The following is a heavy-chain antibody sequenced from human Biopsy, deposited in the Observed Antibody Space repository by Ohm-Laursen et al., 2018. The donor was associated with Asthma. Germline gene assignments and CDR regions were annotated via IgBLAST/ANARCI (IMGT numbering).Heavy chain of an antibody. V-gene: IGHV1-18*01. CDR1: GYTSNTAG. CDR3: ARAVDYSHYYGIDV. D-gene: IGHD3-10*01. Sequence: GASVKPSRKTSGYTSNTAGITCVPQAPGQGLECMGRISVYNGNTKVAQKLQDRVTMITDTSPSTAYMELRSLRSDDAAVYFCARAVDYSHYYGIDVWGQGTTVTVS. J-gene: IGHJ6*02. CDR2: ISVYNGNT.